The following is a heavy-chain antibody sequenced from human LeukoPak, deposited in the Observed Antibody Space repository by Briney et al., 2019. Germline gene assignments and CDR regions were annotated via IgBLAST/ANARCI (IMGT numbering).Heavy chain of an antibody. Sequence: PGGSLRLSCAASRFTFSRYFMSWFRQAPGKGLEWVSHISSTSGTIHYADSVKGRFTISRDNAKNSLYLQMNSLRDEDTAVYYCARYTGSFVDYWGQGTLVTVSS. CDR2: ISSTSGTI. D-gene: IGHD1-1*01. CDR1: RFTFSRYF. CDR3: ARYTGSFVDY. J-gene: IGHJ4*02. V-gene: IGHV3-48*02.